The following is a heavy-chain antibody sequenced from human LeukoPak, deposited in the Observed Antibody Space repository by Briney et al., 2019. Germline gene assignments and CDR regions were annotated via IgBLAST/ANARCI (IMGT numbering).Heavy chain of an antibody. CDR3: ARENTVSTRDFDC. CDR1: GGSIYTGDYY. CDR2: LFYSGNM. Sequence: PSETLSLTCTVSGGSIYTGDYYWAWIRQPPGEGLEWIGSLFYSGNMYYSPSLKSRATISVDTSKNQFSLNLNSVTAADTAVYYCARENTVSTRDFDCWGQGTLVTVSS. V-gene: IGHV4-39*07. J-gene: IGHJ4*02. D-gene: IGHD5/OR15-5a*01.